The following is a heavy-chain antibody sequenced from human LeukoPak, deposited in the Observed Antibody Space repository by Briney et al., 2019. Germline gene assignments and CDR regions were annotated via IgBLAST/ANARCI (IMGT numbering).Heavy chain of an antibody. Sequence: ASVKVSCKASGGTFSSYAISWVRQAPGQGLEWMGGIIPIFGTANYAQKFQGRVTITADESTSTAYMELSSLRSEDTDVYYCARSPDNAPGYDSLYYFDYWGQGTLVTVSS. CDR1: GGTFSSYA. V-gene: IGHV1-69*13. D-gene: IGHD5-12*01. CDR3: ARSPDNAPGYDSLYYFDY. J-gene: IGHJ4*02. CDR2: IIPIFGTA.